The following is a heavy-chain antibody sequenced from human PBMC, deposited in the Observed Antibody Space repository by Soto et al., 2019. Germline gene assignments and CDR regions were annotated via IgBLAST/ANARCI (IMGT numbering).Heavy chain of an antibody. D-gene: IGHD3-9*01. V-gene: IGHV1-46*01. CDR1: GYTFTSYY. J-gene: IGHJ3*02. CDR3: ARDAKSYDILTGYYFESSPARPAPYDDFDI. Sequence: ASVKVSCKASGYTFTSYYMHWVRQAPGQGLEWMGIINPSGGSTSYAQKFQGRVTMTRDTSTSTVYMELSSLRSEDTAVYYCARDAKSYDILTGYYFESSPARPAPYDDFDIWGQGTMVTV. CDR2: INPSGGST.